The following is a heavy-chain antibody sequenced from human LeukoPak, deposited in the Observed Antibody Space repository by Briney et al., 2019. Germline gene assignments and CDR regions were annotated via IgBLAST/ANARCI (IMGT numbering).Heavy chain of an antibody. V-gene: IGHV4-4*02. D-gene: IGHD2-2*03. CDR1: GGSISSSNW. J-gene: IGHJ5*02. CDR2: IYHSGST. CDR3: ARLGIVAVNWFDP. Sequence: PSGTLSLTCAVSGGSISSSNWWSWVRQPPGKGLEWIGEIYHSGSTNYNPSLKSRVTISVDKSKNQFSLKLSSVTAADTAVYYCARLGIVAVNWFDPWGQGTLVTVSS.